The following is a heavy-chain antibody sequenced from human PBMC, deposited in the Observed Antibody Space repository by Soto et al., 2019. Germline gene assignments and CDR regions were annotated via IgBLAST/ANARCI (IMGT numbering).Heavy chain of an antibody. D-gene: IGHD3-22*01. CDR1: GFTFSSYG. Sequence: GGSLRLSCAASGFTFSSYGMHWVRQAPGKGLEWVAVISYDGSNKYYADSVKGRFTISRDNSKNTLYLQMNSLRAEDTAVYYCAKGGYDSSGYFVYFQHWGQGTLVTVS. CDR3: AKGGYDSSGYFVYFQH. V-gene: IGHV3-30*18. CDR2: ISYDGSNK. J-gene: IGHJ1*01.